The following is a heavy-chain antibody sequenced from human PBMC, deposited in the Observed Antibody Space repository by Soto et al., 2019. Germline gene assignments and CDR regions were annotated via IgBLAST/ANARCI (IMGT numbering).Heavy chain of an antibody. CDR1: GGSISSYY. D-gene: IGHD1-26*01. J-gene: IGHJ4*02. Sequence: QVQLQESGPGLVKPSETLSLTCTVSGGSISSYYWGWIRQPPGKGLEWIGYIYYSGSTNYNPSLKSRVTRSVDTSKNQFSLKLTSVTAADTAVYYCARRYGGNLDYWGQGTLVTVSS. CDR3: ARRYGGNLDY. CDR2: IYYSGST. V-gene: IGHV4-59*01.